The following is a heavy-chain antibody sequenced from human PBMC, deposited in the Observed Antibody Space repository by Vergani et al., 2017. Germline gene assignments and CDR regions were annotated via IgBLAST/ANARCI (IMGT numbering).Heavy chain of an antibody. CDR2: IRSSGSTI. CDR3: ARAGGGNSCFDY. V-gene: IGHV3-48*03. D-gene: IGHD4-23*01. CDR1: GFTFSSYA. Sequence: EVQLLESGGGLVQPGGSLRLSCAASGFTFSSYAMSWVRQAPGKGLEWVSYIRSSGSTIYYADSVKGRFTISRDNAKNSLYLQMNSLRAEDTAVYYCARAGGGNSCFDYWGQGTLVTVSS. J-gene: IGHJ4*02.